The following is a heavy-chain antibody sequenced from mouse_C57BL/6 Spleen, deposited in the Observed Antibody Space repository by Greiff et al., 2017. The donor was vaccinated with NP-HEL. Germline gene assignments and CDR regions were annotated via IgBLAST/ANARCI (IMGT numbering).Heavy chain of an antibody. CDR1: GYTFTDYY. Sequence: VQLQQSGPELVKPGASVKISCKASGYTFTDYYMNWVKQSHGKSLEWIGDINPNNGGTSYNQKFKGKATLTVDKSSSTAYMELRSLTSEDSAVYYCARSGYYPWYFDVWGTGTTVTVSS. V-gene: IGHV1-26*01. D-gene: IGHD2-3*01. J-gene: IGHJ1*03. CDR3: ARSGYYPWYFDV. CDR2: INPNNGGT.